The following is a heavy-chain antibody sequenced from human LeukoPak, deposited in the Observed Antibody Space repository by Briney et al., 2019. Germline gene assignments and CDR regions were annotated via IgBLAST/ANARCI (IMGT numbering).Heavy chain of an antibody. Sequence: SETLSLTCTVSGGSISSYYWSWIRQPPGKGLEWIGYIYYSGSTNYNPSLKSRVTISVDTSKNQFSLKLSSVTAADTAVYYCARRISITLDAFDIWGQGTMVTVSS. CDR1: GGSISSYY. J-gene: IGHJ3*02. V-gene: IGHV4-59*08. D-gene: IGHD2/OR15-2a*01. CDR3: ARRISITLDAFDI. CDR2: IYYSGST.